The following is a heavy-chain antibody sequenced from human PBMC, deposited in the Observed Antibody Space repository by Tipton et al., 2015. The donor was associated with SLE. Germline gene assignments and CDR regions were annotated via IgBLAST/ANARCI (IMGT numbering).Heavy chain of an antibody. V-gene: IGHV4-31*03. J-gene: IGHJ3*02. Sequence: TLSLTCTATGDSVTSSGYYWSWIRQHPGKGLEWIGFISYDGRTKYNPSLKSRVTISLDTSKTQFFLKLTSATAADTAVYYCVRALWLDKDFAVVPPGIRLRAFDIWGQGTMVTVSS. D-gene: IGHD2-2*02. CDR2: ISYDGRT. CDR1: GDSVTSSGYY. CDR3: VRALWLDKDFAVVPPGIRLRAFDI.